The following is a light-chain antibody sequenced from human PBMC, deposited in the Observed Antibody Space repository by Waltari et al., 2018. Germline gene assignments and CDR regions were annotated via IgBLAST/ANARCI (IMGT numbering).Light chain of an antibody. CDR1: SSDIGDYNL. CDR3: CSYAGTNTWV. CDR2: EVS. V-gene: IGLV2-23*02. Sequence: QSALTQPASVSGSPGPSITIPCDGPSSDIGDYNLVSWYQQHPAKAPKLLIFEVSKRPSGVSNRFSGSKSGNTASLTISGLQAEDEADYHCCSYAGTNTWVFGGGTKVTVL. J-gene: IGLJ2*01.